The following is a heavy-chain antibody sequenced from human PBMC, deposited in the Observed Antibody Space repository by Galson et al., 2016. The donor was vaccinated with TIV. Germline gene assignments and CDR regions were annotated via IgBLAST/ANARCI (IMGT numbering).Heavy chain of an antibody. CDR1: GYRFTNYW. Sequence: QSGAEVKKPGESLKISCQGSGYRFTNYWIGWVRQMPGKGLERMGIIYPGDSDTRYSPSFEAQVTSSADKSTSTAYLQWSSLKATDTAIYYGAEHGGGGNNFGLSFDSWGQGALVTVSS. CDR3: AEHGGGGNNFGLSFDS. V-gene: IGHV5-51*03. D-gene: IGHD5-18*01. J-gene: IGHJ4*02. CDR2: IYPGDSDT.